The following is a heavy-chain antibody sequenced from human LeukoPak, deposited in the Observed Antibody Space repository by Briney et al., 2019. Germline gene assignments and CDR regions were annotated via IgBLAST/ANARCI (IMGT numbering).Heavy chain of an antibody. D-gene: IGHD2-2*01. CDR3: ARASVVPAAMFDY. Sequence: PSETLSLXCTVSGGSISSYYWSWIRRPPGKGLESIGYIYYSGSTNYNPSLKSRVTISVDTSKNQFSLKLSSVTAADTAVYYCARASVVPAAMFDYWGQGTLVTVSS. CDR2: IYYSGST. CDR1: GGSISSYY. V-gene: IGHV4-59*01. J-gene: IGHJ4*02.